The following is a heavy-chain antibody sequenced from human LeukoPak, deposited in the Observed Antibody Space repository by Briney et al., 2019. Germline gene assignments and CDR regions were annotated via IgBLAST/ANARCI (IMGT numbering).Heavy chain of an antibody. CDR1: GVSINTCCYD. Sequence: SETLSLTCDVSGVSINTCCYDWTWIRQPPGKGLEWIGYKYYSGSTRYNSSLRSRLTISLDSPKNQFSLRLTSVTAADTAVYYCARGRSYGFDFDSWGPGTLVIVSS. CDR3: ARGRSYGFDFDS. V-gene: IGHV4-61*01. J-gene: IGHJ4*02. CDR2: KYYSGST. D-gene: IGHD5-18*01.